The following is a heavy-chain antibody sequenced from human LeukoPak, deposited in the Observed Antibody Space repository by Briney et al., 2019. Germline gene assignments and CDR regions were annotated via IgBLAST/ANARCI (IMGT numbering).Heavy chain of an antibody. Sequence: PGKSLRLSCAASGFTFSNYAIHWVRQAPGKGLEWVAAISYDGNNKYYADSVKDRFTISRDNSKNTLFLQIHSLRAEDTALYYCTTDISLFDYWGQGTLVTVSS. D-gene: IGHD3-3*02. CDR2: ISYDGNNK. V-gene: IGHV3-30*04. J-gene: IGHJ4*02. CDR3: TTDISLFDY. CDR1: GFTFSNYA.